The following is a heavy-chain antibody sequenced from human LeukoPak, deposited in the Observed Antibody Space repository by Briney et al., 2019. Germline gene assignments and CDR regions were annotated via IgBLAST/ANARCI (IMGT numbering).Heavy chain of an antibody. CDR3: ARDRSGSHDPFDI. D-gene: IGHD5-12*01. Sequence: SETLSLTCTVSGGSISSYYWSWIRQPPGKGLEWIGYIYSSGGTNYNPSLKSRVTISVDTSKKQFSLRLSSVTAADTAVYYCARDRSGSHDPFDIWGQGTMVTVSS. J-gene: IGHJ3*02. V-gene: IGHV4-59*01. CDR1: GGSISSYY. CDR2: IYSSGGT.